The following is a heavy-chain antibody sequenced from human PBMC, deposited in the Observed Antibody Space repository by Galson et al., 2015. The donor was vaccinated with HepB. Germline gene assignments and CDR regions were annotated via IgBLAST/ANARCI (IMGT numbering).Heavy chain of an antibody. D-gene: IGHD3-3*01. J-gene: IGHJ4*02. CDR3: AKDGDEAEYYDFWSGFCYY. V-gene: IGHV3-23*01. CDR2: ISSSGGST. CDR1: GFTFSSYA. Sequence: SLRLSCAASGFTFSSYAMSWVRQAPGKGLEWVSGISSSGGSTYYADSVKGRFTISRDNSKNTLYLQMNSLRAEDTAVYYCAKDGDEAEYYDFWSGFCYYWGQGTLVTVSS.